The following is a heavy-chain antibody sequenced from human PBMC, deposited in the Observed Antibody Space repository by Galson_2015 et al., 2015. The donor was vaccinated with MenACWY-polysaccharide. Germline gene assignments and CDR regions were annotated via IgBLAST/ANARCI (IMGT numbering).Heavy chain of an antibody. D-gene: IGHD3-10*01. CDR3: AKHYYGTGGNYYHYYMDV. J-gene: IGHJ6*03. CDR1: VFTFSSFA. V-gene: IGHV3-23*01. CDR2: ISGSGGST. Sequence: SLRLSCAASVFTFSSFAMSWVRQAPGKGLEWVSAISGSGGSTYYAESVKGRFTISRDNSKNTLYLHMNSLRAEDTAVYYCAKHYYGTGGNYYHYYMDVWGKGTTVTVSS.